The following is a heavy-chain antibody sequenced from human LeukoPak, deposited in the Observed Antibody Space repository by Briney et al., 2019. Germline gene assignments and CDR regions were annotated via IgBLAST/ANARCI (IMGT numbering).Heavy chain of an antibody. Sequence: GGSLRLSCAASGFTFSSYSMNWVRQAPGKGLEWVSSISSSSSYIYYADSVKGRFTISRDNAKNSLYLQMNSLRAEDTAVYYGPREGGGRYSSGWSFFSWGQGTLVTAS. V-gene: IGHV3-21*01. CDR1: GFTFSSYS. CDR3: PREGGGRYSSGWSFFS. D-gene: IGHD6-19*01. CDR2: ISSSSSYI. J-gene: IGHJ5*02.